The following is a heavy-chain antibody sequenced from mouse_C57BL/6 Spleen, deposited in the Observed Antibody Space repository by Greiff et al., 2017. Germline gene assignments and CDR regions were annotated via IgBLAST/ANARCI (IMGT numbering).Heavy chain of an antibody. D-gene: IGHD1-1*01. CDR2: IDPSDSYT. CDR3: AIKDYGSGDAMGY. V-gene: IGHV1-59*01. J-gene: IGHJ4*01. CDR1: GYTFTSYW. Sequence: QVQLKQSGAELVRPGTSVKLSCKASGYTFTSYWMHWVKQRPGQGLEWIGVIDPSDSYTNYNQKFKGKATLTVDTSSSTAYMQLSSLTSEDSAVYYCAIKDYGSGDAMGYWGQGTSVTVSS.